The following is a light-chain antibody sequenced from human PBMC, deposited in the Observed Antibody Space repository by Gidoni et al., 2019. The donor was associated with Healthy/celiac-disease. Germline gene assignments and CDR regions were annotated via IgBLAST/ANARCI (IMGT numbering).Light chain of an antibody. V-gene: IGKV1-33*01. Sequence: DIQMTQSPSSLSASVGDRVTITCQASQDMSNYLNWYQQKPGKAPKLMIYDASNLETGVPSRFSGSGSGTDFTFTISSLQPEDIATYYCKQYDNLPYTFGQGTKLEIK. J-gene: IGKJ2*01. CDR3: KQYDNLPYT. CDR1: QDMSNY. CDR2: DAS.